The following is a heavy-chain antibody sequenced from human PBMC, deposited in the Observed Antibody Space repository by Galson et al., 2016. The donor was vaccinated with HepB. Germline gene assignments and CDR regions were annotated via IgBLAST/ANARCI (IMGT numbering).Heavy chain of an antibody. CDR2: IIPMFGST. Sequence: SGGTFSSYAFSWVRQAPGQGLEWMGWIIPMFGSTNYAQKFQGRVTITADESTSTAYMELSSLRSEDTAVYYCARGPPEMAFDYWGQGTLVTVSS. CDR1: GGTFSSYA. D-gene: IGHD5-24*01. CDR3: ARGPPEMAFDY. J-gene: IGHJ4*02. V-gene: IGHV1-69*01.